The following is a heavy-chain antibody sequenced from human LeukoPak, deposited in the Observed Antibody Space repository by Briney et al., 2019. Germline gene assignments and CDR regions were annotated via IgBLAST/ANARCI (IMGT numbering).Heavy chain of an antibody. CDR3: ASFLSGYDKYFDY. J-gene: IGHJ4*02. CDR1: GGSFSGYY. D-gene: IGHD5-12*01. V-gene: IGHV4-34*01. Sequence: SETLSLTCAVYGGSFSGYYWSWIRQPPGKGLEWIGEINHSGSTNYNPSLKSRVTISVDTSKNQFSLKLSSVTAADTAVYYCASFLSGYDKYFDYWGQGTLVTVSS. CDR2: INHSGST.